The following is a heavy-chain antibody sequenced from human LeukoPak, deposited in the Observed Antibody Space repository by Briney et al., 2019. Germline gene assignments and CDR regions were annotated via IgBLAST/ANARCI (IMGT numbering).Heavy chain of an antibody. V-gene: IGHV3-23*01. CDR1: GFTFSSCA. Sequence: GGSLRLSCAAPGFTFSSCAMSWVRQAPGKGLEWVSAISTTGGSTFYADSVKGRFTISRDNSKNTLYLQMNSLRAEDTAVYYCAKDLPGFFGVVIIDYWGQGTLVTVSS. CDR3: AKDLPGFFGVVIIDY. CDR2: ISTTGGST. D-gene: IGHD3-3*01. J-gene: IGHJ4*02.